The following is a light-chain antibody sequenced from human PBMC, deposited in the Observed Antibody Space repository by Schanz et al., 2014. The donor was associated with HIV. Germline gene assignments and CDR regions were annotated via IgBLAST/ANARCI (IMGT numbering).Light chain of an antibody. CDR3: SSYARTSMLGQVI. CDR1: SSDVGGYNY. V-gene: IGLV2-14*03. Sequence: QSALTQPASGSGSLGQSVTVSCTGTSSDVGGYNYPPWNRQHPGKAPKLMIYDVSNRPSGVSSRVSGAKSGNTASLTISGLQAEDEAVYYCSSYARTSMLGQVIFGGGTKVTVL. CDR2: DVS. J-gene: IGLJ2*01.